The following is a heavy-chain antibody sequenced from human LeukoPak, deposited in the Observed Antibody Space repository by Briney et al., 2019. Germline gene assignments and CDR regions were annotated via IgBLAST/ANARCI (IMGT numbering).Heavy chain of an antibody. CDR2: IYSGGGT. J-gene: IGHJ4*02. Sequence: GGSLRLSCAASGFTVSSNYMSWVRQAPGKGLEWVSVIYSGGGTNSADSVKGRFTISRDNSKNTLYLQMNSVRAEDTAVYYCARVNSLMDRAEYYFDSWGQGTLVTVSS. CDR3: ARVNSLMDRAEYYFDS. V-gene: IGHV3-53*01. CDR1: GFTVSSNY. D-gene: IGHD2-8*01.